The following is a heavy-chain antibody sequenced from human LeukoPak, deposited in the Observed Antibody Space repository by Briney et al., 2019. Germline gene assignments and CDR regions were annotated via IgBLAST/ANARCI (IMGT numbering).Heavy chain of an antibody. D-gene: IGHD2-2*02. CDR3: AKDPTTYCSSTSCYTSDY. J-gene: IGHJ4*02. V-gene: IGHV3-30*02. CDR2: IRYDGSNK. CDR1: GFTFSSYG. Sequence: GGSLRLSCAASGFTFSSYGMHWVRQAPGKGLEWVAFIRYDGSNKYYADSVKGRFTISRDNSKNTLYLQMNSLRAEDTAVYYCAKDPTTYCSSTSCYTSDYWGQGTLVTVSS.